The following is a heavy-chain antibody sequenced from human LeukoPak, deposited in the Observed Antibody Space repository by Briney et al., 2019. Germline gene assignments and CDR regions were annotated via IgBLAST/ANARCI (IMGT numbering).Heavy chain of an antibody. D-gene: IGHD3-22*01. V-gene: IGHV3-23*01. CDR1: GFTFSSYG. Sequence: PGGSLRLSCAASGFTFSSYGMSWVRQAPGKGLEWVSGISGSGGSTYYADSVKGRFTISRDNSKNTLYMRMSSLRAEDTAVYYCAKRRYDSSGHFDSWGQGTLVTVSS. CDR2: ISGSGGST. CDR3: AKRRYDSSGHFDS. J-gene: IGHJ4*02.